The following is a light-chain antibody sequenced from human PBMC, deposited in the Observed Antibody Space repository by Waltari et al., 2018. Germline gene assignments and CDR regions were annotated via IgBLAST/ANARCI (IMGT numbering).Light chain of an antibody. V-gene: IGKV1-5*03. CDR3: QQYDSYPYT. J-gene: IGKJ2*01. CDR1: QGISKW. CDR2: EAS. Sequence: DIQMTQSPSTLSASVGDGVTLTCRASQGISKWLAWYQQKSGKAPKLLIHEASSLEDGVPSRFSGSGSGTEFSLIISSLQPEDFATYYCQQYDSYPYTFGQGTTLEIK.